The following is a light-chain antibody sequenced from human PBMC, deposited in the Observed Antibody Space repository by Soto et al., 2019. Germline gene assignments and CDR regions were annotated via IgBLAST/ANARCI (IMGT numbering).Light chain of an antibody. J-gene: IGKJ1*01. CDR1: QTISSW. CDR3: QHYNSYSEA. CDR2: KAS. Sequence: DIKMTQSPSTLSGSVGDRVTITCRASQTISSWLAWYQQKPGKAPKLLIYKASTLKSGVPSRFSGSGSGTEFTLTISSPQPDDFATYYCQHYNSYSEAFGQGTKVDIK. V-gene: IGKV1-5*03.